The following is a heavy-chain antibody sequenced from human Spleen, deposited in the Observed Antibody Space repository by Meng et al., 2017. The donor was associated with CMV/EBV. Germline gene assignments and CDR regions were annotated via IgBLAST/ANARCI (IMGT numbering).Heavy chain of an antibody. CDR3: ARDLAGKGYYGMDV. Sequence: YGFTFSSYAMHWVRQAPGKGLEWVAVISYDGSNKYYADSVKGRFTISRDNSKNTLYLQMNSLRAEDTAVYYCARDLAGKGYYGMDVWGQGTTVTVSS. V-gene: IGHV3-30-3*01. J-gene: IGHJ6*02. CDR2: ISYDGSNK. CDR1: GFTFSSYA.